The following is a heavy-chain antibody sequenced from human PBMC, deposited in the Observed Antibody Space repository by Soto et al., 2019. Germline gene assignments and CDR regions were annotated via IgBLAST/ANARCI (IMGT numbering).Heavy chain of an antibody. CDR2: IYNSGST. CDR3: ARDRDFRFDY. CDR1: GAVISTYR. Sequence: PSQILSLACTVAGAVISTYRWSWIRQPPGKGLEWIGHIYNSGSTNYSPSLKSRVTISVDTSKNHFSLRLSSVTTADTAVYYCARDRDFRFDYWGQGTQVTVSS. V-gene: IGHV4-59*01. J-gene: IGHJ4*02.